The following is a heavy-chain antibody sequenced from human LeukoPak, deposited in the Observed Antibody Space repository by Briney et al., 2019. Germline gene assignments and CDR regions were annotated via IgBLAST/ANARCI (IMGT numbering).Heavy chain of an antibody. CDR2: ISSSGDET. CDR1: GFTLSSYE. J-gene: IGHJ4*02. Sequence: GGSLRLSCTASGFTLSSYEMSWIRQAPGKGLEWVSGISSSGDETHYADSVRGRFTISRDNSQDTLYLEVKSLRVEDTAVYFCAKPLYAVRGKNFFDYWGQGTLVIVSS. CDR3: AKPLYAVRGKNFFDY. D-gene: IGHD3-16*01. V-gene: IGHV3-23*01.